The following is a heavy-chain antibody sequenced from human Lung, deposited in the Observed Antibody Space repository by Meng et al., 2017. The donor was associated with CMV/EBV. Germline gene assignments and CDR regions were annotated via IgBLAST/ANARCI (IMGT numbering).Heavy chain of an antibody. CDR2: INPSGGAT. CDR3: ARDQSLRVWFDL. J-gene: IGHJ5*02. V-gene: IGHV1-46*01. Sequence: ASVKVSXKASGYPFTNYYLHWVRQAPGQGFEWMGLINPSGGATDYAQKFQGRVTMTTDTSASTVYMELRSLTSEDTALYYCARDQSLRVWFDLWGQGTLVXVSS. CDR1: GYPFTNYY.